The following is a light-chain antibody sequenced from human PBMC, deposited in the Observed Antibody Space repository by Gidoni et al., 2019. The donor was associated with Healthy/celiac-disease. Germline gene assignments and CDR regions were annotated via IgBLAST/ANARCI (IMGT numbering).Light chain of an antibody. Sequence: EIVLTQSPGTLSLSPGERATLSCRASQSVSSSYLAWYQQKPGQAPRLLIYGASSRATGIPDRFSGSGSGTDFTLTISRLEPEDFAVYYCQQYGSSPRTFXQGTKVEIK. V-gene: IGKV3-20*01. CDR2: GAS. CDR3: QQYGSSPRT. CDR1: QSVSSSY. J-gene: IGKJ1*01.